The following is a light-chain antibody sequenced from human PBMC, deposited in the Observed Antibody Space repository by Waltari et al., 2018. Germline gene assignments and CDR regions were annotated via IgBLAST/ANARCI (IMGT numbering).Light chain of an antibody. Sequence: QSVLTQPPSVSGAPGQPVTISCTGSGSNIGAGHAVPWYQQFPRAAPKLLISGSTSRPLGVPDRFFGSTSGTSASLAITGLQAEDEAVYYCQSYDTSLTVVFGGGTKLTVL. CDR1: GSNIGAGHA. J-gene: IGLJ3*02. V-gene: IGLV1-40*01. CDR2: GST. CDR3: QSYDTSLTVV.